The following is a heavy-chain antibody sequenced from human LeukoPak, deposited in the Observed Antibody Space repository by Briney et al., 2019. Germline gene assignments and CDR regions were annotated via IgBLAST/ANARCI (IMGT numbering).Heavy chain of an antibody. J-gene: IGHJ6*02. CDR3: ARDGRDILTGYYPSYYYGMDV. V-gene: IGHV4-59*12. CDR2: IYYSGST. CDR1: GGSISSYY. Sequence: PSQTLSLTCTVSGGSISSYYWSWIRQPPGKGLEWIGSIYYSGSTYYNPSLKSRVTISVDTSKNQFSLKLSSVTAADTAVYYCARDGRDILTGYYPSYYYGMDVWGQGTTVTVSS. D-gene: IGHD3-9*01.